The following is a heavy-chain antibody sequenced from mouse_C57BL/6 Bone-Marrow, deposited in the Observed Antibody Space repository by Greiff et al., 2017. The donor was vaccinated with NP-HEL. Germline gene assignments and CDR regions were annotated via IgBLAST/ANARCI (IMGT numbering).Heavy chain of an antibody. D-gene: IGHD2-4*01. J-gene: IGHJ4*01. CDR1: GFNIKNTY. Sequence: VHVKQSVAELVRPGASVKLSCTASGFNIKNTYMHWVKQRPEQGLEWIGRIDPANGNTKYAPKFQGKATITADTSSNTAYLQLSSLTSEDTAIYYCARRSIYYDYDVYAMDYWGQGTSVTVSS. V-gene: IGHV14-3*01. CDR2: IDPANGNT. CDR3: ARRSIYYDYDVYAMDY.